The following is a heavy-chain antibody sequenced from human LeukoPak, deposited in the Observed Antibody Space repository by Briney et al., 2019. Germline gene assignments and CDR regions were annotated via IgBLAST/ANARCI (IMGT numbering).Heavy chain of an antibody. CDR3: AGHGTDWNDPWDY. Sequence: SETLSLTCTVSGGSISSSSYYWGWIRQPPGKGLEWIGSIYYSGSTYYNPSLKSRVTISVDTSKNQFSLKLSSVTAADTAVYYCAGHGTDWNDPWDYWGQGTLVTVSS. CDR2: IYYSGST. D-gene: IGHD1-1*01. V-gene: IGHV4-39*01. J-gene: IGHJ4*02. CDR1: GGSISSSSYY.